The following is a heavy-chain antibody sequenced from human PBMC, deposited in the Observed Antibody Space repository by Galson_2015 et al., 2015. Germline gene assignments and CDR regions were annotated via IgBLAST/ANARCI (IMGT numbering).Heavy chain of an antibody. V-gene: IGHV4-4*02. CDR3: ARVFGGYDDWYFDL. CDR2: IYHSGST. D-gene: IGHD5-12*01. J-gene: IGHJ2*01. CDR1: GGSISSSNW. Sequence: ETLSLTCAVSGGSISSSNWWSWVRQPPGKGLEWIGEIYHSGSTNYNPSLKSRVTISVDKSKNQFSLKLSSVTAADTAVYYCARVFGGYDDWYFDLWGRGTLVTVSS.